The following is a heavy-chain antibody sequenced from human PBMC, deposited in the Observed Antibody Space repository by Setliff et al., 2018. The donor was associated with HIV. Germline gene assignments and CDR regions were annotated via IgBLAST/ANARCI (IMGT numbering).Heavy chain of an antibody. D-gene: IGHD3-10*01. Sequence: SETLSLTCSVSGDSISSGASYWSWIRQPAGKGLEWIGRIYTSGGTKYNPSLKSRVTISVDTSKNHFSLNVSSLTAADTALYFCARLMPNWDYGSGGWFDPWGQGTLVTVSS. J-gene: IGHJ5*02. CDR1: GDSISSGASY. CDR3: ARLMPNWDYGSGGWFDP. CDR2: IYTSGGT. V-gene: IGHV4-61*02.